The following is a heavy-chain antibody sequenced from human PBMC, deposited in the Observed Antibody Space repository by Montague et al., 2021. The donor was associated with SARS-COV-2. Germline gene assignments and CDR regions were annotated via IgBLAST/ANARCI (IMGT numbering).Heavy chain of an antibody. Sequence: SETLSLTCTVSGGSISSSSYYWGWIHQPPGKGLEWIGDTTHDGETNYSPSLKSRVTISADKFKSQFSLKLDSVTAADTAVYYCARGQSNLKYWGQGTLVTVSS. CDR1: GGSISSSSYY. V-gene: IGHV4-39*01. CDR3: ARGQSNLKY. CDR2: TTHDGET. J-gene: IGHJ4*02. D-gene: IGHD6-6*01.